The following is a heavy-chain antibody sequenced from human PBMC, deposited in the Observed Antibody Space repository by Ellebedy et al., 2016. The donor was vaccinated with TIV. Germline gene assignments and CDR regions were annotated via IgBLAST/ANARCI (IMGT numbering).Heavy chain of an antibody. V-gene: IGHV3-21*06. CDR1: GFTFSSYS. CDR2: ISSDTTYT. CDR3: ARDYRYGANSNRIDY. D-gene: IGHD4-23*01. Sequence: LSLTCAASGFTFSSYSMNWVRQAPGEGLEWVSSISSDTTYTYYADSVKGRFTISRDNAKNSLYLQMNSLRAEDTAVYYCARDYRYGANSNRIDYWGRGTLVTVSS. J-gene: IGHJ4*01.